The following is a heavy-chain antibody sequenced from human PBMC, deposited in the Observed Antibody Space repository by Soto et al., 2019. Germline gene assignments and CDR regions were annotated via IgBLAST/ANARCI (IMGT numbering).Heavy chain of an antibody. D-gene: IGHD1-1*01. Sequence: EVQLVESGGDLVQPGGSLRLSCAASGFTVSNNFMSWVRQAPGKGLEWVSVTYPGGTTYYADSVKGRFAISRDNCKNTLYLQMSSLRAEDTAVYYCAKDMRTTAAREAFEIWGQGTMVTVSS. V-gene: IGHV3-66*01. CDR3: AKDMRTTAAREAFEI. CDR1: GFTVSNNF. J-gene: IGHJ3*02. CDR2: TYPGGTT.